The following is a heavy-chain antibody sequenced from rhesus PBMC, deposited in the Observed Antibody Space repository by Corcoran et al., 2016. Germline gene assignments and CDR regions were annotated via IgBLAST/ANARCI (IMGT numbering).Heavy chain of an antibody. CDR2: IYGSGSST. D-gene: IGHD1-1-1*01. CDR3: ASTGMEDS. J-gene: IGHJ6*01. Sequence: QLQLHESGPGLVKPSETLSVTCAVSGGSISSSYWSWIRQAPGKGLEWIGYIYGSGSSTNYNPSLKSRVTLSLVTSKNQLSLKLSSVTAAGTAVYYCASTGMEDSWGQGVVVTVSS. V-gene: IGHV4-169*02. CDR1: GGSISSSY.